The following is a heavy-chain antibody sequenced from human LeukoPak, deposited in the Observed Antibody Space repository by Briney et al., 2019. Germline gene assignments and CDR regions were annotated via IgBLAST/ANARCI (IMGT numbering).Heavy chain of an antibody. CDR1: GYSISSGYY. Sequence: PSETLSLTCTVSGYSISSGYYWGWIRQPPGKGLEWTGSIDHSGSTYYNPSLKSRITISVDTSKNQFSLKLRSVTAADTAVYYCARLDPPTPLWPRLYSVYWGQGVLVSVSS. CDR2: IDHSGST. V-gene: IGHV4-38-2*02. J-gene: IGHJ4*02. D-gene: IGHD5-18*01. CDR3: ARLDPPTPLWPRLYSVY.